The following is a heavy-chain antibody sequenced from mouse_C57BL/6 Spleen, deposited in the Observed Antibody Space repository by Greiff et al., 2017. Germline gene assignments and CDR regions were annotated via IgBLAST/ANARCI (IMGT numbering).Heavy chain of an antibody. Sequence: EVKLVESVAELVRPGASVKLSCTASGFNIKNTYMHWVKQRPEQGLEWIGRIDPANGNTKYAPKFQGKATITADTSSNTAYLQLSSLTSEDTAIYYCARCYYGNYDAMDYWGQGTSVTVSS. V-gene: IGHV14-3*01. J-gene: IGHJ4*01. CDR2: IDPANGNT. D-gene: IGHD2-1*01. CDR1: GFNIKNTY. CDR3: ARCYYGNYDAMDY.